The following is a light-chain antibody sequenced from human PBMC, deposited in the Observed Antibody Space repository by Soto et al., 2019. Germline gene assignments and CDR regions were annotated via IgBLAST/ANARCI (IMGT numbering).Light chain of an antibody. V-gene: IGKV3-15*01. Sequence: EVVMTQSPATLSVSPGERATLSCRASQSVTSNLAWYQQKPGQAPRLLIYAASTRATGIPARFSGSGSGTEFTLTISSLQSEVFAVYYCQQYNYWPPYTFGQGTRLEIK. J-gene: IGKJ2*01. CDR3: QQYNYWPPYT. CDR1: QSVTSN. CDR2: AAS.